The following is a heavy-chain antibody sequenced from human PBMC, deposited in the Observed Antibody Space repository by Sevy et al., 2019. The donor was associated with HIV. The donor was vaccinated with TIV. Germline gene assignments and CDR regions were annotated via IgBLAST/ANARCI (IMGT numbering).Heavy chain of an antibody. CDR1: GGSISSSSYY. CDR3: ARLSGYSNYVYHYGMDV. D-gene: IGHD4-4*01. Sequence: SETLSLTCTVSGGSISSSSYYWGWIRQPPGKGLEWIGSICYSGSTYYNPSLKSRVTISVDTSKNQFSLKLSSVTAADTAVYYCARLSGYSNYVYHYGMDVWGQGTTVTVSS. V-gene: IGHV4-39*01. CDR2: ICYSGST. J-gene: IGHJ6*02.